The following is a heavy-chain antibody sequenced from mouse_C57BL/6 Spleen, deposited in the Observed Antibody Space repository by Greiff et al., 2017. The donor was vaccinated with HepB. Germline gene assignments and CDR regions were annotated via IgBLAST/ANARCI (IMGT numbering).Heavy chain of an antibody. D-gene: IGHD1-1*01. V-gene: IGHV1-15*01. CDR3: TKITTVVAYYFDY. CDR1: GYTFTDYE. CDR2: IDPETGGT. Sequence: QVQLQQSGAELVRPGASVTLSCKASGYTFTDYEMHWVKQTPVHGLEWIGAIDPETGGTAYNQKFTGKAILTADKSSSTAYMEIRSLTSEDSAVYYCTKITTVVAYYFDYWGQGTTLTVSS. J-gene: IGHJ2*01.